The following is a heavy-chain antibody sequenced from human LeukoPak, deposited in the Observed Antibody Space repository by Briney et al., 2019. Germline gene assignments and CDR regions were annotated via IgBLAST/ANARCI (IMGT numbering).Heavy chain of an antibody. CDR3: ARDHCSSTSCYFGGLDV. Sequence: PSQTLSLTCTVSGGSISSGGYYWSWIRQHPGKGLEWIGYIYYSGSTYYNPSLKSRVTISVDTSKDQFALKLSSVTAADTAVYYCARDHCSSTSCYFGGLDVWGKGTTVTVSS. CDR1: GGSISSGGYY. V-gene: IGHV4-31*03. J-gene: IGHJ6*04. D-gene: IGHD2-2*01. CDR2: IYYSGST.